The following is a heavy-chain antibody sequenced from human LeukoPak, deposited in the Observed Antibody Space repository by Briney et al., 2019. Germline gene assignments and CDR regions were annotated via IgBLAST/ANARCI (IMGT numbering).Heavy chain of an antibody. J-gene: IGHJ4*02. CDR2: IYGDGSP. V-gene: IGHV3-66*02. Sequence: GGSLRLSCAASGFTASSSYMSWVRQAPGKGLEWVSDIYGDGSPYYSDSVKGRFTISRDNSKSTLYLHMNSLRVEDTAVYYCARVGIASAGLYYFDYWGQGTLVTVSS. D-gene: IGHD6-13*01. CDR3: ARVGIASAGLYYFDY. CDR1: GFTASSSY.